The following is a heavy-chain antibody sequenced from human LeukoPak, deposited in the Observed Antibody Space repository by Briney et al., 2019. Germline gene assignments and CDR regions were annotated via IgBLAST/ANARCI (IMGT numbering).Heavy chain of an antibody. CDR2: ITSSGGTT. CDR1: GFTFSTYA. Sequence: PGGSLRLSCVASGFTFSTYAMSWVRQAPGKGLEWVSAITSSGGTTFYSDSVKGRFTVTRDNSKNALYLQMDTLRAEDTAIYYCARYCTSASCTLPDSYYGMDVWGRGTTVTVSS. CDR3: ARYCTSASCTLPDSYYGMDV. J-gene: IGHJ6*02. D-gene: IGHD2-2*01. V-gene: IGHV3-23*01.